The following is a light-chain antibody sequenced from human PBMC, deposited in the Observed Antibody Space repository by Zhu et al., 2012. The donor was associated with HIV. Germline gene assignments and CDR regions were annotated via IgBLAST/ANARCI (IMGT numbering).Light chain of an antibody. J-gene: IGKJ2*01. Sequence: LAPRGRATVSCRASQTVSRNYLAWYQQKPGQAPRLLIYGASRRVTGIPDRFSGSGSGTDFTLTISRLEPEDFAVYYCQHYVPSPMYTFGQGTKLEIK. CDR1: QTVSRNY. CDR3: QHYVPSPMYT. CDR2: GAS. V-gene: IGKV3-20*01.